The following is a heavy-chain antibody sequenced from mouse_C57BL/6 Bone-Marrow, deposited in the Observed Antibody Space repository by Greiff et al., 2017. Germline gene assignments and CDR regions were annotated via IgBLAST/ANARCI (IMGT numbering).Heavy chain of an antibody. CDR1: GYTFTSYW. CDR2: IHPNSGST. V-gene: IGHV1-64*01. CDR3: ARGGYSNYHYAMDY. J-gene: IGHJ4*01. Sequence: QVQLKQPGAELVKPGASVKLSCKASGYTFTSYWMHWVKQRPGQGLEWIGMIHPNSGSTNYNEKFKSKATLTVDKSSSTAYMQLSSLTSEDSAVYYCARGGYSNYHYAMDYWGQGTSVTVSS. D-gene: IGHD2-5*01.